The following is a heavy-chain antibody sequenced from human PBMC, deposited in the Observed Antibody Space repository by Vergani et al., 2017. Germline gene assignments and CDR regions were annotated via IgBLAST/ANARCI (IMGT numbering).Heavy chain of an antibody. CDR1: GESFSSFY. CDR2: INNDGHT. D-gene: IGHD3-10*01. CDR3: AVRPRVNLVGGEIVTKRTFDY. Sequence: QVQLQQWGAGVVKPSGTLSLTCAVFGESFSSFYWSWIRQPPVKGLEWIGEINNDGHTNSNPSLESRVTVSRDTAKNQFSLNLMSVTAADTAMYYCAVRPRVNLVGGEIVTKRTFDYWSQGSLVTVS. J-gene: IGHJ4*02. V-gene: IGHV4-34*02.